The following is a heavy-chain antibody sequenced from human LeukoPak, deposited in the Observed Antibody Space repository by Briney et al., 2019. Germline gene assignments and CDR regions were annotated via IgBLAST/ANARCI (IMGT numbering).Heavy chain of an antibody. CDR1: GFTFSSYG. D-gene: IGHD3-3*01. V-gene: IGHV3-66*01. CDR3: ARGITIFGVAKYAMDV. CDR2: IFAGGTT. Sequence: GGSLRLSCAASGFTFSSYGMHWVRQAPGKGLEWVSVIFAGGTTYYKDSVKGRCTISRDNSKNTLYLQMSSLRAEDTAVYYCARGITIFGVAKYAMDVWGQGTTVTVSS. J-gene: IGHJ6*02.